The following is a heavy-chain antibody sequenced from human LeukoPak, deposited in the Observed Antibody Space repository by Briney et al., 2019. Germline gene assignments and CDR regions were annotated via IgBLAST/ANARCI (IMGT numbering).Heavy chain of an antibody. J-gene: IGHJ3*02. Sequence: SETLSLTCTVSGGSISSYYWSWIRQPPGKGLEWIGYIYYSGSTNYNPSLKSRVTISVDTSKNQFSLKLSSVTAADTAVYYCAREGSGYYYDDFDIWGQGTMVTVSS. D-gene: IGHD3-22*01. CDR1: GGSISSYY. CDR3: AREGSGYYYDDFDI. V-gene: IGHV4-59*01. CDR2: IYYSGST.